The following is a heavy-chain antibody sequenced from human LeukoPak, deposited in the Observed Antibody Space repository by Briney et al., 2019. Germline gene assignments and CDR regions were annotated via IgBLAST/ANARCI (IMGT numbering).Heavy chain of an antibody. V-gene: IGHV3-21*01. CDR3: ARVGSTRTCDY. CDR1: GFTFSSYW. D-gene: IGHD2-2*01. CDR2: IGTSSSYI. J-gene: IGHJ4*02. Sequence: PGGSLRLSCAASGFTFSSYWMSWVRQAPGKGLEWVSSIGTSSSYIYHADSVMGRFTISRDNAKNSLYLQMNSLRVEDTAVYYCARVGSTRTCDYWGQGTLVTVSS.